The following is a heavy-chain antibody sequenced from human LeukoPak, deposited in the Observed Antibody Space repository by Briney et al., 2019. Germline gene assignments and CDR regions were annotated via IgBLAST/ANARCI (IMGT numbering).Heavy chain of an antibody. D-gene: IGHD2-2*01. CDR3: ARERREFVAVPALPDYYYMDV. V-gene: IGHV3-66*02. Sequence: GGSLRLSCAASGFTVSSNYTSWVRQAPGKGLEWVSVIYSGGTTYYADSVKGRFTISRDNSKNTLYLQMNSLRAEDTAVYYCARERREFVAVPALPDYYYMDVWGKGTTVTVSS. J-gene: IGHJ6*03. CDR2: IYSGGTT. CDR1: GFTVSSNY.